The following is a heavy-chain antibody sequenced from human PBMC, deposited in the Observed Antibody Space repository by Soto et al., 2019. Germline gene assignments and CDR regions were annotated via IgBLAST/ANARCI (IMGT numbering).Heavy chain of an antibody. CDR2: IYYSGST. D-gene: IGHD3-9*01. J-gene: IGHJ3*02. Sequence: SETLSLTCTVSGGSISSYYWSWIRQPPGKRLEWIGYIYYSGSTNYNPSLKSRVTISVDTSKNQFSLKLSSVTAADTAVYYCARALILTGYYLHDAFDIWGQGTMVTVAS. CDR3: ARALILTGYYLHDAFDI. CDR1: GGSISSYY. V-gene: IGHV4-59*01.